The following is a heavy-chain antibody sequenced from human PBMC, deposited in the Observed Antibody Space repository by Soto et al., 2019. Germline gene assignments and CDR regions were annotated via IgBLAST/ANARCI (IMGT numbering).Heavy chain of an antibody. CDR3: AHRLYFDPRAWFDP. V-gene: IGHV2-5*02. CDR2: IYWDDDK. CDR1: GFSLSTSGVG. J-gene: IGHJ5*02. D-gene: IGHD3-9*01. Sequence: SGPTLVNPTQTLTLTCTFSGFSLSTSGVGVGWIRQPPGKALEWLALIYWDDDKRCSPSLKSRLTITKDTSKNQVVLTMTNMDPVDTATYYCAHRLYFDPRAWFDPWGQGTLVTVSS.